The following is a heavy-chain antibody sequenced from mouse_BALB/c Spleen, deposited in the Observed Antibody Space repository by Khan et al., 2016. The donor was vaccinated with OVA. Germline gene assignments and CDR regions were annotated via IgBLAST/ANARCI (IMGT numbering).Heavy chain of an antibody. CDR1: GFTFSTYG. J-gene: IGHJ4*01. CDR2: ISSAGTFT. V-gene: IGHV5-6*01. CDR3: ARHWVGIMDY. Sequence: EVALVESGGDLVKPGGSLKLSCAASGFTFSTYGMSWVRQTPDKRLEWVATISSAGTFTYYPDSVKGRFTISRDNAKNTLYLQVNSLRSEDTAMYYCARHWVGIMDYWGQGTSLTVSS. D-gene: IGHD1-1*01.